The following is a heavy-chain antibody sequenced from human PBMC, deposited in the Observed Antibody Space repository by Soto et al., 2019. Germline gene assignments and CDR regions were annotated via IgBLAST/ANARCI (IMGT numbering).Heavy chain of an antibody. CDR3: SGLRRWVGATSDRAFDI. CDR1: GFTFSSYA. CDR2: ISGSGGST. V-gene: IGHV3-23*01. D-gene: IGHD1-26*01. Sequence: EAQLLESGGDLVQPGGSLTLSCEASGFTFSSYAMSWVRQAPGKGLEWVSAISGSGGSTYYADSVKGRFTISRDNSKNTVFLQMNSLRADDTALYYCSGLRRWVGATSDRAFDIWGQGTLVTVSS. J-gene: IGHJ3*02.